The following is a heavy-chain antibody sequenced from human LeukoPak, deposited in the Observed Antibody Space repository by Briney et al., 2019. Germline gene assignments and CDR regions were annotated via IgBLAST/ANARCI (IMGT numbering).Heavy chain of an antibody. CDR1: GDSISSSNCY. J-gene: IGHJ4*02. CDR2: IYFSGGT. D-gene: IGHD3-10*01. V-gene: IGHV4-39*01. CDR3: ARQTGSGLFSLP. Sequence: ASETLSLTCTVSGDSISSSNCYWGWIRQPPGKGLEWIGSIYFSGGTYYNASFKSRVTISVDTSKNQFSLKLSSVTAADTAVYYCARQTGSGLFSLPGGQGTLVTVSS.